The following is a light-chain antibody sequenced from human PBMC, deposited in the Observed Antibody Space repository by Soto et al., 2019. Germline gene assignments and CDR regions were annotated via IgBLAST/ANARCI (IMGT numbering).Light chain of an antibody. V-gene: IGKV3-11*01. CDR2: DAS. J-gene: IGKJ2*01. Sequence: EIVLTQSPATLSLSPGERATLSCRASQSVSSYLAWYQHKPGQAPRLLIYDASNRATGIPARFSGSGSGTILTLTLSSLEPEEFAVYYCQQRSNWPRTFGQGIKLEIK. CDR3: QQRSNWPRT. CDR1: QSVSSY.